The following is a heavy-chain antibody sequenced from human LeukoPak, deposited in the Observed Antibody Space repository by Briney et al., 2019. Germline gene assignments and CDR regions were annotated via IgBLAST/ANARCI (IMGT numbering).Heavy chain of an antibody. CDR1: GFTFSSYA. CDR2: ISGSGDST. J-gene: IGHJ4*02. Sequence: YPGGSLRLSCAASGFTFSSYAMSWDRQAPGKGLEWVSAISGSGDSTYYGDSVKGRFTISRDNSKNTLYLQMNSLRAEDTAVYYCAKTRPLDSSSWSHGDYWGQGTLVTVSS. V-gene: IGHV3-23*01. D-gene: IGHD6-13*01. CDR3: AKTRPLDSSSWSHGDY.